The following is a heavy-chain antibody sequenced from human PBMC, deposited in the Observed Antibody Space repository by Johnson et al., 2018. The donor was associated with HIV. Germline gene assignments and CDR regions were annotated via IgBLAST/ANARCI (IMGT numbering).Heavy chain of an antibody. CDR2: ISDSGST. CDR1: GFTFASSA. Sequence: MQLVESGGGLEQPGGSLRLSCAASGFTFASSAMSWVRQAPGKGLEWVSAISDSGSTYYADSVKGRFTISRDNSKNTLYLQMNSLRPEDTAVYFCARGGLYIQFLAFDAFDIWGQGTMVTVSS. J-gene: IGHJ3*02. CDR3: ARGGLYIQFLAFDAFDI. V-gene: IGHV3-23*04. D-gene: IGHD4-11*01.